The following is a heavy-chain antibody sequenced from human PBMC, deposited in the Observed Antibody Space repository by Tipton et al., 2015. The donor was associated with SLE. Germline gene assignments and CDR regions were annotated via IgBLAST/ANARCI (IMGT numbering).Heavy chain of an antibody. Sequence: TLSLTCNVSGGFIIGGGYYWRRIRQHPGKGLEWIGYIYYSGSTYYNPSLKSRVTISVDTSKNQFSLTLSSVTAADTAVYYCAQGNNWGSHYYYYMDVWGKGTTVTVS. CDR2: IYYSGST. D-gene: IGHD7-27*01. CDR3: AQGNNWGSHYYYYMDV. CDR1: GGFIIGGGYY. J-gene: IGHJ6*03. V-gene: IGHV4-31*03.